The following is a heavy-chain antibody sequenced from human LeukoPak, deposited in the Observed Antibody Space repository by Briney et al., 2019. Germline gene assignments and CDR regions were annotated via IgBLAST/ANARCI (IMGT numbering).Heavy chain of an antibody. CDR1: GFTVSSNY. V-gene: IGHV3-53*01. CDR3: ARGVEPLAANTLAY. CDR2: LYSDGNT. Sequence: GGSLRLSCAASGFTVSSNYMTWVRQAPGKGLEWVSVLYSDGNTKYADSVQGRFTISRDNSKNTLYLEMNSLSPDDTAVYYCARGVEPLAANTLAYWGQGTLVTVSS. D-gene: IGHD1-14*01. J-gene: IGHJ4*02.